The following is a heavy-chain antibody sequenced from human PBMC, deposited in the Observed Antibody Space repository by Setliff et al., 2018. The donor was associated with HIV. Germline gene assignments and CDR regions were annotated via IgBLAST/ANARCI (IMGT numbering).Heavy chain of an antibody. V-gene: IGHV4-38-2*02. CDR2: IYQSGST. CDR3: ARLDTVMLYTDC. CDR1: HYSISSEYY. Sequence: PSETLSLTCTVSHYSISSEYYWGWFRQPPGKGLEYIGSIYQSGSTYYRPSLKSRISMSIDTSKDQFSLRLKSVTASDMAVYYCARLDTVMLYTDCWGQGTLVTVSS. J-gene: IGHJ4*02. D-gene: IGHD3-16*01.